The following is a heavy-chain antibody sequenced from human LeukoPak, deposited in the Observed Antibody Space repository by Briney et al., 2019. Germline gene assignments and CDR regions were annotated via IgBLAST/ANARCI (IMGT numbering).Heavy chain of an antibody. J-gene: IGHJ4*02. CDR1: GFTFSSYG. Sequence: GGSLRLSCAAPGFTFSSYGMHWVRQAPGRGLEWVALIWYDGSNKYYTDSVKGRLTISRDNSKNTLYLQMNSLRAEDTAIYYCAREGPRGNSQFDYWGQGTLVTVSS. D-gene: IGHD2/OR15-2a*01. CDR3: AREGPRGNSQFDY. CDR2: IWYDGSNK. V-gene: IGHV3-33*01.